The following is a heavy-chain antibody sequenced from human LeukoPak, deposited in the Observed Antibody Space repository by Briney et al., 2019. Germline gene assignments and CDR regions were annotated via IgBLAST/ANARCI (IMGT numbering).Heavy chain of an antibody. CDR3: ARASSGWTKNWFDP. D-gene: IGHD6-19*01. Sequence: GASVKVSCKASGYSFSTYTMNWVRQAPGQRLEWMGWINAGNGNTKYSQKFQGRVTITRDTSASTAYMEMSSLRSEDTAVYYCARASSGWTKNWFDPWGQGTLVTVSS. CDR2: INAGNGNT. CDR1: GYSFSTYT. J-gene: IGHJ5*02. V-gene: IGHV1-3*01.